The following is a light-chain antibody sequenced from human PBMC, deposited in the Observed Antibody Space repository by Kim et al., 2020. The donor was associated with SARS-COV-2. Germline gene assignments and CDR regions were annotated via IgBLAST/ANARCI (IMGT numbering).Light chain of an antibody. CDR2: SNI. V-gene: IGLV1-44*01. CDR1: SSNIGSNT. J-gene: IGLJ3*02. Sequence: ELTQPPSASGTPGQRVTISCSGSSSNIGSNTVNWYQQLPGTAPKLLIYSNIQRPSGVPDRFSGSKSGTSASLAISGLQSEDEADYCCAAWDDSLNGWVFGGGTKLTVL. CDR3: AAWDDSLNGWV.